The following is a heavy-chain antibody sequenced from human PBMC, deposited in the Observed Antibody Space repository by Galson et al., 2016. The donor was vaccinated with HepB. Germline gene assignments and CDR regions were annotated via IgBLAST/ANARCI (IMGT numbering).Heavy chain of an antibody. J-gene: IGHJ5*02. V-gene: IGHV3-30*03. CDR3: ARDPSGQQLANWFDL. D-gene: IGHD6-13*01. CDR2: IFHDGSNE. CDR1: GFTFSSYG. Sequence: SLRLSCAASGFTFSSYGMHWVRQAPGKGLEWAAAIFHDGSNEFYEDSVKGRFTISRDNSKNTLYLQVNSLRTEDTAVYYCARDPSGQQLANWFDLWGQGTLVTASS.